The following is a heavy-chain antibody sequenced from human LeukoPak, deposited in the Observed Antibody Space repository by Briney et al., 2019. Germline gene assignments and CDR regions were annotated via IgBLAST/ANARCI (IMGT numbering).Heavy chain of an antibody. CDR1: GFTFSTYS. V-gene: IGHV3-21*01. Sequence: PGGSLRLSCAASGFTFSTYSMNLVRQAPGKGLEWVSSISSSSSYIYYADSVKGRFTISRDNAKNSLYLQMNSLGAEDTAVYYCARDGSGYDFDYWGQGTLVTVSS. CDR3: ARDGSGYDFDY. J-gene: IGHJ4*02. D-gene: IGHD5-12*01. CDR2: ISSSSSYI.